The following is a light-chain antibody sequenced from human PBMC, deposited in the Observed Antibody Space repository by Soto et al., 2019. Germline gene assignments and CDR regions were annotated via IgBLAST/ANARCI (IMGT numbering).Light chain of an antibody. J-gene: IGLJ3*02. CDR3: ETWGGSTWV. V-gene: IGLV4-60*03. CDR1: SGHNNYI. Sequence: QPVLTQSSSASASLGSSVKLTCTLSSGHNNYIIAWHQQQPGKAPRYLLKFEISGTYNRGSGVPDRFSGSSSGADRYLIISNLQSEDEADYYCETWGGSTWVFGGGTKVTVL. CDR2: FEISGTY.